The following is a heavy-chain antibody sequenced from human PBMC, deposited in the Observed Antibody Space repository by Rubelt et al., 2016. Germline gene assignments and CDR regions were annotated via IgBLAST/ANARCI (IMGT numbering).Heavy chain of an antibody. CDR1: GASFSGYY. CDR2: INHSGST. D-gene: IGHD4-23*01. J-gene: IGHJ4*02. V-gene: IGHV4-34*01. CDR3: ARGNSAEY. Sequence: QVQLQQWGAGLLKPSETLSLTCAVYGASFSGYYWSWIRQPPGKGLEWMGEINHSGSTNHNSSLKSRVTISVDTSTNQFSRKLSSVTAADTAVYYCARGNSAEYWGQGTLVTVSS.